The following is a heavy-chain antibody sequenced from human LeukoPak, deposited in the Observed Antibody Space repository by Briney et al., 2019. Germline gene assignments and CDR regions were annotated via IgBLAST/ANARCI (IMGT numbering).Heavy chain of an antibody. D-gene: IGHD6-6*01. CDR1: GFTFRSHW. J-gene: IGHJ5*02. CDR3: VRDTSIAARPNWFDP. Sequence: GGSLRLSCAASGFTFRSHWTQWVRQDPGKGLVCVSRINSDGSSTTYADSVKGRFTVSRDNAKNTLYLQMNSLRVEDTAVYYCVRDTSIAARPNWFDPWGQGTLVIVSS. V-gene: IGHV3-74*01. CDR2: INSDGSST.